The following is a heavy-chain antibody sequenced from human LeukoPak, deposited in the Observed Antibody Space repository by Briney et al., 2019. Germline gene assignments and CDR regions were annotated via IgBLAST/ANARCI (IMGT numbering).Heavy chain of an antibody. Sequence: QPGGSLRLSCAAPAFTFSSYWMHWVRQAPGKGLEWVSRIKGDESSINYADSVEGRFTISRDNAKNTVYLHLNSLRVEDTAVYYCARGSEWEIWGQGTLVTVSS. CDR3: ARGSEWEI. D-gene: IGHD1-26*01. J-gene: IGHJ4*02. CDR2: IKGDESSI. CDR1: AFTFSSYW. V-gene: IGHV3-74*01.